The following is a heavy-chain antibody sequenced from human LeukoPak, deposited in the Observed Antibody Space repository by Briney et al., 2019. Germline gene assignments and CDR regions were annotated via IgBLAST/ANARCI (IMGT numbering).Heavy chain of an antibody. CDR1: GGSISSGGYY. J-gene: IGHJ4*02. Sequence: SETLSLTCTVSGGSISSGGYYWSWLPQHPGKDLEWIVYIYYSESTYYNPSLKRRVTISVDTSKNQFSLKLSSVTVADTAVYYCAREGGYCSSISCYHPAFDYWGQGTLVTVS. CDR3: AREGGYCSSISCYHPAFDY. CDR2: IYYSEST. V-gene: IGHV4-31*03. D-gene: IGHD2-2*01.